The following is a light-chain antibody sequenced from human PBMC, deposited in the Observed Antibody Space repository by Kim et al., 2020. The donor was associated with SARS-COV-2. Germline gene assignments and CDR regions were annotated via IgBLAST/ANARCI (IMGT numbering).Light chain of an antibody. CDR3: QQYATSPLT. CDR1: QSVSSNY. CDR2: GAS. V-gene: IGKV3-20*01. Sequence: PGERATLSCRASQSVSSNYLAWYQQKPGQAPRLLIYGASYRITGIPDRFTGSGSGTDFTLTIIRLEPEDFAVYFCQQYATSPLTFGGGTKVEIK. J-gene: IGKJ4*01.